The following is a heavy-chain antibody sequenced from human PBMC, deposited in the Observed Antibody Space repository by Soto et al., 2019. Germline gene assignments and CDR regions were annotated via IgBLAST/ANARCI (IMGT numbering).Heavy chain of an antibody. J-gene: IGHJ4*02. CDR3: VKVGLSSSWSYFDY. D-gene: IGHD6-13*01. Sequence: GWSLRLSCSASGFTFSSYAMHWVRQAPGKGLEYVSAISSNGGSTYYADSVKGRFTISRDNSKNTLYLQMSSLRAEDTAVYYCVKVGLSSSWSYFDYWGQGTLVTVSS. CDR2: ISSNGGST. CDR1: GFTFSSYA. V-gene: IGHV3-64D*06.